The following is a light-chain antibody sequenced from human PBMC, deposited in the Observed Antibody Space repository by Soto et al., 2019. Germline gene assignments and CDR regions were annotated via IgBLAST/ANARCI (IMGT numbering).Light chain of an antibody. V-gene: IGKV1-33*01. J-gene: IGKJ5*01. CDR3: QQYDNLPPIP. CDR2: DAS. Sequence: IQMTQSPSSLSASVGDRVTITCQASQDISNYLNWYQQKPGKAPKLLNYDASNLETGVPSRFSGSGSGTDFTFTISSLQPEDIATYYCQQYDNLPPIPFGQGTRLEIK. CDR1: QDISNY.